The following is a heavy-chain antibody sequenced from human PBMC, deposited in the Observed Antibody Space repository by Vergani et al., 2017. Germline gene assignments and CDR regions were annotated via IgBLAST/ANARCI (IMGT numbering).Heavy chain of an antibody. D-gene: IGHD4-17*01. CDR1: GYTFTGYY. CDR3: AREPGNDYGDYGSWFDP. CDR2: INPNSGGT. J-gene: IGHJ5*02. Sequence: QVQLVQSGAEVKKPGASVKVSCKASGYTFTGYYMHWVRQAPGQGLEWMGWINPNSGGTNYAQKFQGRVTITADKSTSTAYMQLSSLRSEDTAVYYCAREPGNDYGDYGSWFDPWGQGTLVTVSS. V-gene: IGHV1-2*02.